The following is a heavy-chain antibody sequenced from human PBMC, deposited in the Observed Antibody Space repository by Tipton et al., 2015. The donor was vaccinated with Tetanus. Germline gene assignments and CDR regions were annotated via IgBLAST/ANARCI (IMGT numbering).Heavy chain of an antibody. CDR2: IHYSGST. V-gene: IGHV4-31*03. D-gene: IGHD4-17*01. CDR1: GGSISSSGYY. CDR3: ARHEDSTDYCDN. J-gene: IGHJ4*02. Sequence: TLSLTCTVSGGSISSSGYYWSWIRQHTGKGLEWFGYIHYSGSTYYNPSLKSRVTMSIDTSKTQFSLKLSSVTATDTAVYYCARHEDSTDYCDNWGQGTLVTVSS.